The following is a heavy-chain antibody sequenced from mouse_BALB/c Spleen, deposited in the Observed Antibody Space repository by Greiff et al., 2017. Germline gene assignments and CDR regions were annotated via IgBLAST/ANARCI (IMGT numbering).Heavy chain of an antibody. J-gene: IGHJ4*01. V-gene: IGHV1-14*01. CDR3: ARSLYYGNYFYAMDY. D-gene: IGHD2-1*01. Sequence: VQLKESGPELVKPGASVKMSCKASGYTFTSYVMHWVKQKPGQGLEWIGYINPYNDGTKYNEKFKGKATLTSDKSSSTAYMELSSLTSEDAAVYYSARSLYYGNYFYAMDYWGQGTSVTVSS. CDR2: INPYNDGT. CDR1: GYTFTSYV.